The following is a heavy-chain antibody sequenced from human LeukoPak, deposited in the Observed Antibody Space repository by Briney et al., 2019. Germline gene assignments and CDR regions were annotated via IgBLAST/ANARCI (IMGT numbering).Heavy chain of an antibody. CDR1: GYSFTSYW. V-gene: IGHV5-51*01. CDR3: ASHMVRGVRGFDY. D-gene: IGHD3-10*01. CDR2: IYPGDSDT. J-gene: IGHJ4*02. Sequence: GESLKISCKGSGYSFTSYWIGWVRQMPGKGLEWVGIIYPGDSDTRYSPSFQGQVTISADKSISTAYLQWSSLKASDTAMYYCASHMVRGVRGFDYWGQGTLVTVSS.